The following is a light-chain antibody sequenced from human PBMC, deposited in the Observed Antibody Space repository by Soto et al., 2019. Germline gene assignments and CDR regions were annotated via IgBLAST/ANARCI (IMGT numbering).Light chain of an antibody. CDR3: HQRSTWPFT. J-gene: IGKJ3*01. CDR1: QSISSY. Sequence: EIVLTQSPATLSLSPGKRATPCCRASQSISSYLAWYQQKPDQAPRLLIYDASNRATGIPARFSGSGSGTDFTLTISSLEPEDFAVYYCHQRSTWPFTFGPGTKVDIK. CDR2: DAS. V-gene: IGKV3-11*01.